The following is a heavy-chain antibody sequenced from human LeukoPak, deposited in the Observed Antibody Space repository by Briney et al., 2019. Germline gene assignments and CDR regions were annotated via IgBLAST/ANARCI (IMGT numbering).Heavy chain of an antibody. CDR1: GYTFTSYG. V-gene: IGHV1-2*02. J-gene: IGHJ4*02. CDR2: INADSGGT. Sequence: ASVKVSCKASGYTFTSYGISWVRQAPGQGLEWMGWINADSGGTDYAQKFRGRVTMTRDTSINTAYMELSRLRSDDTAVYYCARVDDRGYYYFEYWGQGIPVTVSS. D-gene: IGHD3-3*01. CDR3: ARVDDRGYYYFEY.